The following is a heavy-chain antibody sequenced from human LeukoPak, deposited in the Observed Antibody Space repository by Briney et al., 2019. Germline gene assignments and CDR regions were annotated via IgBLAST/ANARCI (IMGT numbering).Heavy chain of an antibody. CDR2: ISSSGSTI. CDR3: ARELQLAPPGFDY. CDR1: GFTYSSYE. Sequence: SGGSLRLSCAASGFTYSSYEMNWVRQGPGKGLEWVSYISSSGSTIYYADSVKGRFTISRDNAKNSLYLQMNSLRAEDTAVYYCARELQLAPPGFDYWGQGTLVTVSS. D-gene: IGHD6-13*01. J-gene: IGHJ4*02. V-gene: IGHV3-48*03.